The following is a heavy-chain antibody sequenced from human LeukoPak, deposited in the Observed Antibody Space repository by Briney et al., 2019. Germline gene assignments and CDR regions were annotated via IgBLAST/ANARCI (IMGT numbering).Heavy chain of an antibody. Sequence: PGRSLRLSCAASGSTFSNYGMHWVRQAPGKGLEWVAVIWYDGTNKYYADSVKGRFTISRDNSKNTLYLQMNSLRAEDTAVYYCARGPHPIILTGPADFWGQGTLVTVSS. CDR3: ARGPHPIILTGPADF. CDR2: IWYDGTNK. J-gene: IGHJ4*02. D-gene: IGHD3-9*01. V-gene: IGHV3-33*01. CDR1: GSTFSNYG.